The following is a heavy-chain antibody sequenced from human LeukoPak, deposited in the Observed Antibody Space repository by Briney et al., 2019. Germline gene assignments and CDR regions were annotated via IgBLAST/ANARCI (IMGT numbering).Heavy chain of an antibody. CDR3: AREILTGSTNWFDP. V-gene: IGHV4-39*02. CDR1: GGSISSSSYY. Sequence: SETLSLTCTVSGGSISSSSYYWGWIRQPPGKGLEWIGSIYYSGSTYYNPSLKSRVTISVDTSKNQFSLKLSSVTAADTAVYYCAREILTGSTNWFDPWGQGTLVTVSS. J-gene: IGHJ5*02. D-gene: IGHD3-9*01. CDR2: IYYSGST.